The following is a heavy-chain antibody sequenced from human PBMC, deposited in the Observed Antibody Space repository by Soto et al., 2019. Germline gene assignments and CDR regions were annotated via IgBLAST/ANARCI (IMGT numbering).Heavy chain of an antibody. J-gene: IGHJ4*02. CDR1: GFTFSSYE. CDR2: ISSSGSTI. D-gene: IGHD5-12*01. Sequence: PGGSLRLSCAASGFTFSSYEMNWVRQAPGKGLEWVSYISSSGSTIYYADSVKGRFTISRGNAKNSLYLQMNSLRAEDTAVYYCARENVDIVATVDYWGQGTLVTVSS. CDR3: ARENVDIVATVDY. V-gene: IGHV3-48*03.